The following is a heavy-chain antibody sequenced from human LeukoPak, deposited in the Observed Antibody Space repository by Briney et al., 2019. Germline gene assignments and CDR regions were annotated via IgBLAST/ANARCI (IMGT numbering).Heavy chain of an antibody. CDR2: IYNSGDT. Sequence: SETLSLTCTVSGGSISSYYWYWIRQPPGKGLKWVGYIYNSGDTNYNPSLKSRVTISVDTSKNQFSLKLSSVTAADTAVYYCARNLWFGESSDAFNIWGQGTKVTVSS. CDR1: GGSISSYY. CDR3: ARNLWFGESSDAFNI. V-gene: IGHV4-59*01. D-gene: IGHD3-10*01. J-gene: IGHJ3*02.